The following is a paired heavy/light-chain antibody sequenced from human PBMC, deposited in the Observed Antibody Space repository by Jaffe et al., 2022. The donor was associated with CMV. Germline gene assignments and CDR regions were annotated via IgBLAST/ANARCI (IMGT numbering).Light chain of an antibody. CDR3: QYFSGSSPWM. J-gene: IGKJ1*01. Sequence: DIQMTQSPSTLSVSVGDRVTITCRASQNIGSGLAWYQQKPGIAPKLLIYKASTLENGVPSRFSGSGSGTEFTLSISSMQPDDFATYYCQYFSGSSPWMFGPGTKVE. CDR2: KAS. V-gene: IGKV1-5*03. CDR1: QNIGSG.
Heavy chain of an antibody. V-gene: IGHV1-2*02. D-gene: IGHD3-3*01. Sequence: QVQLVLSGAEMKKPGASVKVSCKASGYTFTDYYIHWVRQAPGQGLEWMGWINPYDGVTRYAQKFQGRVTLTRDTSISTAYMELTSLKSDDTALYYCARDPSGDPTLDYWGQGTLVTVSS. CDR1: GYTFTDYY. CDR2: INPYDGVT. CDR3: ARDPSGDPTLDY. J-gene: IGHJ4*02.